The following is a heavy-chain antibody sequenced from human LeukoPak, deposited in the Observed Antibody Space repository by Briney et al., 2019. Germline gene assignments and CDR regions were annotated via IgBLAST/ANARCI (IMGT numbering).Heavy chain of an antibody. CDR2: ISYDGSNK. CDR3: ARATSGWYELPLDY. Sequence: PGRSLRLSCAASGFTFSSYAMHWVRQAPGKGLEWVAVISYDGSNKYYADSVKGRFTNSRDNSKNTLYLQMNSLRAEDTAVYYCARATSGWYELPLDYWGQGTLVTVSS. V-gene: IGHV3-30-3*01. D-gene: IGHD6-19*01. CDR1: GFTFSSYA. J-gene: IGHJ4*02.